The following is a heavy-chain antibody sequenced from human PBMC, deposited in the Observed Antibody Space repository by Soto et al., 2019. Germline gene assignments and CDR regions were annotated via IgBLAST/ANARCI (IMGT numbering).Heavy chain of an antibody. CDR1: GGSISGSYYY. CDR3: ASSQKGYNWNYFDH. J-gene: IGHJ4*02. V-gene: IGHV4-39*01. CDR2: VFYTGFT. D-gene: IGHD1-20*01. Sequence: SETLSLTCAVSGGSISGSYYYWGWLRQSPGRGPEWIGSVFYTGFTSYNPSLESRVSVSVDTSKNQFSLKVSAVTAADTAAYYCASSQKGYNWNYFDHWGQGTLVTVSS.